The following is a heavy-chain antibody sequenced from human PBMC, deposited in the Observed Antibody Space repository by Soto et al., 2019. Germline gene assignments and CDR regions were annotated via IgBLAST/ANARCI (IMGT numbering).Heavy chain of an antibody. CDR1: GGSFSGYY. J-gene: IGHJ4*02. V-gene: IGHV4-34*01. Sequence: PSETLSLTCAVYGGSFSGYYWSWIRQPPGKGLEWIGEINHSGSTKYNPSLTSRVTISVDTSKNQFSLKLSSVTAADTAVYYCASAKYYYGSGRPKGALDYWGQGSLVTVS. D-gene: IGHD3-10*01. CDR3: ASAKYYYGSGRPKGALDY. CDR2: INHSGST.